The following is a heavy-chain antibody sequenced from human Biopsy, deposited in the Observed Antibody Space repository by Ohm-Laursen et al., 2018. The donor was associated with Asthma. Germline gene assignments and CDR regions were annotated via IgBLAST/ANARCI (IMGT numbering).Heavy chain of an antibody. D-gene: IGHD3-22*01. CDR1: GFTVSTNG. CDR2: IYSGGTS. CDR3: ARGDSSNWSHYYFDY. J-gene: IGHJ4*02. Sequence: SLRLSCTASGFTVSTNGMSWVRQPPGKGLEWVSVIYSGGTSHTADSVRGRFTISRDYSKNTLYLQMHSLRAEDTAAYYCARGDSSNWSHYYFDYWGQGTLVTVSS. V-gene: IGHV3-53*01.